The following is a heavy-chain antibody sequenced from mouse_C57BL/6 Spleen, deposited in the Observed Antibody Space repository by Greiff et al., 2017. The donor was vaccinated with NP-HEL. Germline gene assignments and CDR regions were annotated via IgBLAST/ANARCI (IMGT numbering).Heavy chain of an antibody. CDR1: GYTFTSYW. D-gene: IGHD1-1*01. Sequence: VQLVESGAELVRPGSSVKLSCKASGYTFTSYWMHWVKQRPIQGLEWIGNIDPSDSETHYNQKFKDKATLTVDKSSSTAYMQLSSLTSVDSAVYYCARRYYGYYFDYWGQGTTLTVSS. J-gene: IGHJ2*01. V-gene: IGHV1-52*01. CDR3: ARRYYGYYFDY. CDR2: IDPSDSET.